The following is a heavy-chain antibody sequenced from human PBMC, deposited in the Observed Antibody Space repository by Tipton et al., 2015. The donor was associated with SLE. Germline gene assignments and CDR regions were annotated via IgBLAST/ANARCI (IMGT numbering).Heavy chain of an antibody. Sequence: TLSLTCTVSGGSISSDYWCWIRQPPGKGLEWIGHIYYSGSPNYNPSLKSRVTISVDTSKNQFSLKLSSVTAADTAVYYCARAPSQYYDFGYWGQGTLVTVSS. D-gene: IGHD3-3*01. CDR2: IYYSGSP. CDR1: GGSISSDY. J-gene: IGHJ4*02. CDR3: ARAPSQYYDFGY. V-gene: IGHV4-59*01.